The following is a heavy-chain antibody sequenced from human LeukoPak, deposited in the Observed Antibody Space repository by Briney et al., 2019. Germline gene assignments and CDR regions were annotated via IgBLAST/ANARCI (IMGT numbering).Heavy chain of an antibody. D-gene: IGHD1-1*01. J-gene: IGHJ4*02. CDR1: GFTFSSYW. V-gene: IGHV3-7*01. Sequence: ESGGSLRLSCAASGFTFSSYWMSWVRQAPGKGLEWVANIKQDGSEKYYVDSVKGRFTISRDNAKNSLYLQMNSLRAEDTGVYYCARDVLVRPLRYYFDFWGQGALVTVSS. CDR2: IKQDGSEK. CDR3: ARDVLVRPLRYYFDF.